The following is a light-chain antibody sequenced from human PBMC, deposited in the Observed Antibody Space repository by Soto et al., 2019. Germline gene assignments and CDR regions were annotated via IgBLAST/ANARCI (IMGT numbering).Light chain of an antibody. CDR3: QQYYSYPQT. CDR1: QGISSN. J-gene: IGKJ1*01. V-gene: IGKV1-8*01. CDR2: AAS. Sequence: AIRMTQSPSSFSASTGDRVTITCRASQGISSNLAWYQQKPGKAPKLLISAASTMQSGVPSRFSGSGSGTDFTLTISYPQAEEFATYYCQQYYSYPQTFGQGTKVEIK.